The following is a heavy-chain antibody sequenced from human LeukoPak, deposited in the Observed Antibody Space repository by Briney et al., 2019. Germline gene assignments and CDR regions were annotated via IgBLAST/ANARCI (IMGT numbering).Heavy chain of an antibody. J-gene: IGHJ4*02. CDR1: GGSISSYY. CDR3: AREVDEFWSGYYSYYFDY. D-gene: IGHD3-3*01. Sequence: SETLSLTCTVSGGSISSYYWSWIRQPAGKGLEWIGRIYTSGSTNYNPSLKSRVTMSVDTSTNQFSLKLSSVTAADTAVYYCAREVDEFWSGYYSYYFDYWGQGTLVTVSS. V-gene: IGHV4-4*07. CDR2: IYTSGST.